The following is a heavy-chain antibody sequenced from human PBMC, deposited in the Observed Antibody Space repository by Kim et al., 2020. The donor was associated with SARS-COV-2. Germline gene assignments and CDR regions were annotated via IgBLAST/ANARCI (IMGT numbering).Heavy chain of an antibody. CDR2: FDPEDGET. D-gene: IGHD6-13*01. J-gene: IGHJ6*02. CDR3: VTGIHIAAVNDFGMDV. CDR1: GYTLIELS. V-gene: IGHV1-24*01. Sequence: ASVKVSCKVSGYTLIELSMHWVRQAPGKGLEWMGCFDPEDGETMFPQKFQGRVTMTEDTSTDTAYMELSSLRSEDTAVYYCVTGIHIAAVNDFGMDVWGQGTTVTVSS.